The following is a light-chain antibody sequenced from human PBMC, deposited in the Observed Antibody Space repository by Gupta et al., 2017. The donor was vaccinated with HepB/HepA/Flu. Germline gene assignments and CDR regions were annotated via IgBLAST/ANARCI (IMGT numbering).Light chain of an antibody. CDR3: QQYNDYSSWT. Sequence: DIQMTQSPSTLSASVGDRVTITCRTSQSISSWLAWYQQKPGKAPKRLIYKASSLESGVPSRFSGSGSGTEFTLTISSRQPDDFATYYCQQYNDYSSWTFGQGTKVEIK. CDR1: QSISSW. J-gene: IGKJ1*01. V-gene: IGKV1-5*03. CDR2: KAS.